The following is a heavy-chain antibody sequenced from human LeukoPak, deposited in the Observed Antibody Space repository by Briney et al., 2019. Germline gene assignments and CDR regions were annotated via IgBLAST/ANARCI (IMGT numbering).Heavy chain of an antibody. V-gene: IGHV3-30*04. D-gene: IGHD3-9*01. J-gene: IGHJ6*04. CDR1: GFTFSSYA. Sequence: GGSLRLSCAASGFTFSSYAMHWVRQAPGKGLEWVAVISYDGSNKYYADSVKGRFTISRDNSRNTLYLQMNSLRAEDTAVYYCARDMYYDILTGYYKGYYYYGMDVWGKGTTVTVSS. CDR3: ARDMYYDILTGYYKGYYYYGMDV. CDR2: ISYDGSNK.